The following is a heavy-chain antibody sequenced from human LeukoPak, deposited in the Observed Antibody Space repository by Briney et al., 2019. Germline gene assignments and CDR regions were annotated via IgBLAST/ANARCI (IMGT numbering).Heavy chain of an antibody. CDR3: AKDPSLRTTLPL. Sequence: PGGSLRLSCAASGFTFINYGMHWVRQAPGKGLEWVALISHDGSNKYYADSVKGRVTISRDDSKKMLYLQMNSLKPEDTAVSYCAKDPSLRTTLPLWGQGTLVTVSS. J-gene: IGHJ4*02. CDR2: ISHDGSNK. V-gene: IGHV3-30*18. CDR1: GFTFINYG. D-gene: IGHD1-1*01.